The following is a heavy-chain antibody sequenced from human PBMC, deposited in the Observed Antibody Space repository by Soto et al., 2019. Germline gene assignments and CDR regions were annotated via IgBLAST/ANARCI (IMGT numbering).Heavy chain of an antibody. V-gene: IGHV5-10-1*01. CDR2: IDPSDSYT. Sequence: GVSLRFYFKGSGYSFPSYWISWMRQMPGKGLEWMGRIDPSDSYTNYSPSFQGHVTISADKSISTAYLQWSSLKASDTAMYYCASFIGAFDIWGQGTMVTVSS. J-gene: IGHJ3*02. CDR3: ASFIGAFDI. CDR1: GYSFPSYW.